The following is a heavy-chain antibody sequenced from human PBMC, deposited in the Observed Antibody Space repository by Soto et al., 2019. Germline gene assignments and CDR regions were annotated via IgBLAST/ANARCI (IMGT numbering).Heavy chain of an antibody. CDR1: GGSVSSGDYY. CDR3: SARSISLFGTVTHDSHALDV. D-gene: IGHD3-3*01. CDR2: SYSSGST. Sequence: QVQLQESGPGLVKPSQTLSLICSVSGGSVSSGDYYWSWVRQPPGKGLEWIGYSYSSGSTYYNPSLHSRATISECTSKNQVSLNLRSVTGADTAVYYCSARSISLFGTVTHDSHALDVWGQGTSVTVSS. V-gene: IGHV4-30-4*01. J-gene: IGHJ6*02.